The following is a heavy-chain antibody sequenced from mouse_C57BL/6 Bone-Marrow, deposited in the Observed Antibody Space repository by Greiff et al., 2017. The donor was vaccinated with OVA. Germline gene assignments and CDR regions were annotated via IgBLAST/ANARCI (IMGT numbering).Heavy chain of an antibody. CDR3: AGTFWFAY. Sequence: QVQLQQSGAELARPGASVKLSCKASGYTFTSYGISWVKQRPGQGLEWIGEIYPRSGNTYYNEKFKGKATLTADKSSSTAYMELRSLTSEDSAVYFCAGTFWFAYWGQGTLVTVSA. J-gene: IGHJ3*01. D-gene: IGHD4-1*01. V-gene: IGHV1-81*01. CDR1: GYTFTSYG. CDR2: IYPRSGNT.